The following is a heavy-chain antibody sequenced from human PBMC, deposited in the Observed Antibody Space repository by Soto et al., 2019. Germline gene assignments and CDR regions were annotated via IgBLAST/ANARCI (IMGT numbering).Heavy chain of an antibody. Sequence: PSETLSVTCTVSGGSISSYYWSWIRQPPWKGLEWIGYIYYSGSTNYNPSLKSRVTISVDTSKNQFSLKLSSVTAADTAVYYCARDLSCSSTSCSHGRWFDPWGQGTLVTVST. CDR2: IYYSGST. D-gene: IGHD2-2*01. J-gene: IGHJ5*02. CDR3: ARDLSCSSTSCSHGRWFDP. CDR1: GGSISSYY. V-gene: IGHV4-59*01.